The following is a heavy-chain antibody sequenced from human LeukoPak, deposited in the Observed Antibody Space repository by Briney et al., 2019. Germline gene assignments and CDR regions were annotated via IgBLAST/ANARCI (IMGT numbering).Heavy chain of an antibody. J-gene: IGHJ4*02. CDR3: ASLWSGWSKLPGL. CDR1: GFTFSNYE. CDR2: ISNRDSTI. D-gene: IGHD3-3*01. Sequence: GGSLRLSCAASGFTFSNYEMNWVRQAPGKGLEWVSYISNRDSTIYYADSVKGRFTISRDNAKNSLYMQMNSRSAQDTAIYYCASLWSGWSKLPGLWGQGTLVTVSS. V-gene: IGHV3-48*03.